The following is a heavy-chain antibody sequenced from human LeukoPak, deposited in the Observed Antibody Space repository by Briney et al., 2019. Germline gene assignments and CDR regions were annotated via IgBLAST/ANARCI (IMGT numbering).Heavy chain of an antibody. CDR2: IYPGDSNT. D-gene: IGHD4-17*01. V-gene: IGHV5-51*01. CDR1: GYSFTSNW. CDR3: ARLVHGGYRARQHWFAP. Sequence: AGESLRISCKGSGYSFTSNWIAWVRQMSGKGLEWMGSIYPGDSNTKYSPSFQGQVTISADKSITTAYLQWSNLKASDTAMYYCARLVHGGYRARQHWFAPWGQGTLVTVSS. J-gene: IGHJ5*02.